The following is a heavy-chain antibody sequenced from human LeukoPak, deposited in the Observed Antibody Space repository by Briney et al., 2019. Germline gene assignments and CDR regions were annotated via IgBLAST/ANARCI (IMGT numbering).Heavy chain of an antibody. D-gene: IGHD5-18*01. CDR3: AREYTALGFDY. CDR2: ISSSSTYI. CDR1: GFTFSSYS. Sequence: GGSLRLSCAASGFTFSSYSMNWVRQAPGKGLEWVSSISSSSTYIYYADSVKGRFTISRDNAKKSLYLQMNSLRAEDTAVYYCAREYTALGFDYWGQGTMVTVS. V-gene: IGHV3-21*01. J-gene: IGHJ4*03.